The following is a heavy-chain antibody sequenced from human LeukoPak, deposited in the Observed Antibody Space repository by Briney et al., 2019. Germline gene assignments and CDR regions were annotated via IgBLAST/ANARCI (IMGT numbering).Heavy chain of an antibody. CDR2: ISYEGSNK. CDR1: RFTFNNYA. J-gene: IGHJ6*02. V-gene: IGHV3-30*04. CDR3: AREIALGSTSWYYYYGMDV. Sequence: SGGSLRLSCAASRFTFNNYAMHWVRQAPGKGLEWVAAISYEGSNKYYVDSVKGRFTISRDNSKNTLYLQMNSLRAEDTAVYYCAREIALGSTSWYYYYGMDVWGQGTTVTVSS. D-gene: IGHD2-2*01.